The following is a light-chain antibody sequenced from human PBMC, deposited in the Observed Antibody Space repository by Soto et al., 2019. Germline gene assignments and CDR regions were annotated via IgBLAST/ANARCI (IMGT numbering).Light chain of an antibody. J-gene: IGKJ1*01. CDR2: GAS. CDR1: LSMSTH. V-gene: IGKV3D-15*01. Sequence: EIGSRPSPATLSFAPSETSTLSCRASLSMSTHLAWYQKKPGQAPRLLIYGASTRATGIPATFSGSGFGTGFSLNISCLWGLGIAADPFLRYQRSVCSVAQGTQVDIK. CDR3: LRYQRSVCS.